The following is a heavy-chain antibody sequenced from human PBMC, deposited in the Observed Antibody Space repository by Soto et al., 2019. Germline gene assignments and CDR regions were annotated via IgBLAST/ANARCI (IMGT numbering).Heavy chain of an antibody. CDR2: ISYDGSNK. J-gene: IGHJ6*02. D-gene: IGHD3-9*01. CDR3: ASPERGGGYFDWLFYGTDV. CDR1: GFTFSSYA. Sequence: PGGSLRLSCAASGFTFSSYAMHWVRQAPGKGLEWVAVISYDGSNKYYADSVKGRFTISRDNSKNTLYLQMNSLRAEDTAVYYCASPERGGGYFDWLFYGTDVWGQGTTVTVSS. V-gene: IGHV3-30-3*01.